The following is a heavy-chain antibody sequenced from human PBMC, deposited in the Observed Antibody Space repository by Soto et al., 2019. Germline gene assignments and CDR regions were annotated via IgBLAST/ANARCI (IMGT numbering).Heavy chain of an antibody. CDR2: IDWDDDK. V-gene: IGHV2-70*01. CDR3: ARTHGIVVVPAAIKSYWFDP. D-gene: IGHD2-2*01. CDR1: GFSLSTSGMC. J-gene: IGHJ5*02. Sequence: SGPTLVNPTQTLTLTCTFSGFSLSTSGMCVSWIRQPPGKALEWLALIDWDDDKYYSTSLKTRLTISKDTSKNQVVLTMTNMDPVDTATYYCARTHGIVVVPAAIKSYWFDPWGQGTLVIVSS.